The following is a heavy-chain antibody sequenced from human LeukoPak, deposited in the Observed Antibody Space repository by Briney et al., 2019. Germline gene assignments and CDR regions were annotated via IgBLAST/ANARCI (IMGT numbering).Heavy chain of an antibody. D-gene: IGHD2-15*01. CDR3: AKDVLHLSALDI. Sequence: PGRSLRLSCAASGFTFDDYAMHWVRQAPGKGLEWVSGISWNSGSIGYADSVKGRFTISRDNAKNSLYLQMNSLRAEDTALYYCAKDVLHLSALDIWGQGTMVTVSS. CDR2: ISWNSGSI. CDR1: GFTFDDYA. J-gene: IGHJ3*02. V-gene: IGHV3-9*01.